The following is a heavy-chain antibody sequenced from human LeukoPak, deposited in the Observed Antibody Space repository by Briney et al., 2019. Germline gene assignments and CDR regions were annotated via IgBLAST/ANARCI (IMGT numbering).Heavy chain of an antibody. J-gene: IGHJ5*02. V-gene: IGHV4-59*01. CDR3: ERDVAAAGNNWFDP. D-gene: IGHD6-13*01. CDR1: GGSISSYY. CDR2: IYYSGST. Sequence: SETLSLTCTVSGGSISSYYWSWIRQPPGKGLEWIGYIYYSGSTNYNPSLKSRVTISVDTSKNQFSLKLSSVTAADTAVYYCERDVAAAGNNWFDPWGQGTLVTVSS.